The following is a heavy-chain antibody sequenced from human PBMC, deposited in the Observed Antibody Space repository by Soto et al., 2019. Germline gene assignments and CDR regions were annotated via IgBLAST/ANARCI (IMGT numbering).Heavy chain of an antibody. CDR3: ARLGPAHDYVWGSYRSEDAFDI. D-gene: IGHD3-16*02. Sequence: SETLSLTCTFSGGSISSYYWSWIRQPPGKGLEWIGYIYYSGSTNYNPSLNSRVTISVDTSKNQFSLKLSSVTAADTAVYYCARLGPAHDYVWGSYRSEDAFDIWGQGTMVTV. CDR2: IYYSGST. V-gene: IGHV4-59*08. J-gene: IGHJ3*02. CDR1: GGSISSYY.